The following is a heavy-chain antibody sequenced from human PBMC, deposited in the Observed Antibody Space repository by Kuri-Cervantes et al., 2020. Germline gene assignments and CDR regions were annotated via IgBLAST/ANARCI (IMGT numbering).Heavy chain of an antibody. J-gene: IGHJ4*02. D-gene: IGHD4-23*01. CDR3: ARQALLVTSPSYLNS. CDR2: INHSGSA. CDR1: GGSFSGYY. V-gene: IGHV4-34*01. Sequence: SQTLSLTCAVYGGSFSGYYWSWIRQPPGKGLEWIGEINHSGSANYNPSLKSRVTISVDTSKNQFSLKMRSLTAADTAIYYCARQALLVTSPSYLNSWGQGTLVTVSS.